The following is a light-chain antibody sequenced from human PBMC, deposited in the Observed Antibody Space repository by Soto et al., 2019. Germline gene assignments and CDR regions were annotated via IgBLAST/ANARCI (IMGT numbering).Light chain of an antibody. CDR1: QSVSSY. J-gene: IGKJ5*01. CDR2: DAS. V-gene: IGKV3-11*01. Sequence: EIVLTQSPGTLSLSPGERATLSCRASQSVSSYLAWYQQKPGQPPRLLIYDASKRATGIPARSSGSGSGTDFTLTISSLEAEDFAVYYCHQRSNWLDTFGQGTRLEIK. CDR3: HQRSNWLDT.